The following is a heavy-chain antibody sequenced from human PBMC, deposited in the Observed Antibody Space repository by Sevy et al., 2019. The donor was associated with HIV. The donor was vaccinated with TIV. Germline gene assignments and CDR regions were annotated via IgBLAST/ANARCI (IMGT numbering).Heavy chain of an antibody. J-gene: IGHJ4*02. D-gene: IGHD6-19*01. CDR2: ISAYNGNT. V-gene: IGHV1-18*04. CDR1: GYTFTSYG. Sequence: ASVKVSCKASGYTFTSYGISWVRRAPGQGLEWMGWISAYNGNTNYAQKLQGRVTMTTDTSTSTAYMELRSLRSDDTAVYYCAREGHSSGWYGPLDYWGQGTLVTVSS. CDR3: AREGHSSGWYGPLDY.